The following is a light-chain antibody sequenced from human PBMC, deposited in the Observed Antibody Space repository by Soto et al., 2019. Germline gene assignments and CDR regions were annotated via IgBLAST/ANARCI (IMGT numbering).Light chain of an antibody. CDR3: MQALPNPLT. CDR2: LAS. V-gene: IGKV2-28*01. Sequence: DIVMTQSPLSLPVTPGESASISCRSSQTLLYRNGNNYLNWYLPKPGQSPQLLIFLASTRASGVPARFSGTGSDTFFTRRISRVEAEDVGIYYCMQALPNPLTFGGGTKVEIK. J-gene: IGKJ4*01. CDR1: QTLLYRNGNNY.